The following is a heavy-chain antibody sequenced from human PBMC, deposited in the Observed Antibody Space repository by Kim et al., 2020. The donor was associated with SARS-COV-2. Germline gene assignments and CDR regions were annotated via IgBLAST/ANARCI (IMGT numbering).Heavy chain of an antibody. Sequence: GGSLRLSCAASGFTFSSYAMHWVRQAPGKGLEWVSVISSDGGNKYYAASVKGRFTNTRDNSKNTLYLQMNSRRAEDTALYYCARDPYWFGEIKWYFDLWGRGTLVTVSS. CDR3: ARDPYWFGEIKWYFDL. D-gene: IGHD3-10*01. CDR2: ISSDGGNK. V-gene: IGHV3-30*04. J-gene: IGHJ2*01. CDR1: GFTFSSYA.